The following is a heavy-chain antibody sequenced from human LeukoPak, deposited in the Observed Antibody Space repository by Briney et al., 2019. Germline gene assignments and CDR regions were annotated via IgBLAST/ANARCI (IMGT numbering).Heavy chain of an antibody. CDR1: GYSISSGYF. Sequence: SETLSLTCTVSGYSISSGYFWGWFRQPPGKGLEWIGSIVHTGSTYYNPSLQSRVTISVDTFKNQFSLRLSSVSAADTAVYYCARDIDYWGQGTLVTVSS. CDR2: IVHTGST. V-gene: IGHV4-38-2*02. CDR3: ARDIDY. J-gene: IGHJ4*02.